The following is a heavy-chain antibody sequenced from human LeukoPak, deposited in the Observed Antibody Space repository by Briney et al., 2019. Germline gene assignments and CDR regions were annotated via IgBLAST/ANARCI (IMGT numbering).Heavy chain of an antibody. V-gene: IGHV1-69*06. CDR3: ARGVREYTWNDGEAFDP. J-gene: IGHJ5*01. CDR2: ITPFFETR. D-gene: IGHD1-20*01. Sequence: ASVKVSCKASGDTFSSSSISWVRQAPGQGFEWMGKITPFFETRSYAQKLQGRVTFTADKSTHTAYMELTSLTSEDTAIYYCARGVREYTWNDGEAFDPWGQGTLVTVSS. CDR1: GDTFSSSS.